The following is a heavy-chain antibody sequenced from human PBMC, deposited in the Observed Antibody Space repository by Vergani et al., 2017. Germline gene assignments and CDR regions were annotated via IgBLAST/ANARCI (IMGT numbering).Heavy chain of an antibody. CDR2: IWYDGSNK. CDR1: GFTFSSYG. V-gene: IGHV3-33*01. CDR3: ARYWALVPTTYYFDY. J-gene: IGHJ4*02. Sequence: QVQLVESGGGVVQPGRSLRLSCAASGFTFSSYGMHWVRQAPGKGLEWVAVIWYDGSNKYYADSVKGRFTISRDNSKNTLYLQMNSLRAEDTAVYYCARYWALVPTTYYFDYWGQGTLVTVSS. D-gene: IGHD6-13*01.